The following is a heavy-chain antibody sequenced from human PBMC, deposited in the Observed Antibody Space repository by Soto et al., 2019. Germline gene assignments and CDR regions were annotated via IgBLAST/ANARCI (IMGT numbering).Heavy chain of an antibody. CDR1: GFVFRDFG. D-gene: IGHD2-21*01. Sequence: QVQLVESGGGVVQPGKSLRLSCEGSGFVFRDFGMYWVRQAPGQGLEWVALITYDGTYAHYVSAVKGRFTISRDDSKNTLYLQMSSLRAEDTAMYYCAKVRVGIDVDFDYWGQGALVTVSS. J-gene: IGHJ4*02. CDR3: AKVRVGIDVDFDY. V-gene: IGHV3-30*18. CDR2: ITYDGTYA.